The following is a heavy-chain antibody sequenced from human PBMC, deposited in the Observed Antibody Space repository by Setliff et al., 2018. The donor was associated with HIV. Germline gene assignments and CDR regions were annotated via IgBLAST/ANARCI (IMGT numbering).Heavy chain of an antibody. CDR2: IYHRGST. CDR3: ARAEQLAIGDYYYMDV. D-gene: IGHD6-6*01. V-gene: IGHV4-39*07. J-gene: IGHJ6*03. Sequence: SETLSLTCTVSGASITTDTYYWAWIRQPPGKGLEWIGSIYHRGSTHHNPSLKSRVTFSVDTSKNQFSLKLSSVTAADTAVYYCARAEQLAIGDYYYMDVWGKGTTVTVSS. CDR1: GASITTDTYY.